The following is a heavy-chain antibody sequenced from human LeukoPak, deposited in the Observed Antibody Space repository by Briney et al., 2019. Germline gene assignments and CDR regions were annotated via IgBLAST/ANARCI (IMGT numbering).Heavy chain of an antibody. CDR3: ARVVPRYYDTSGANWFDP. CDR2: INPRSGST. J-gene: IGHJ5*02. CDR1: GYTFTNYY. Sequence: ASVKVSCKASGYTFTNYYMHWVRQAPGQGLEWMGIINPRSGSTSYAQKFQGRVTMTRDTSTSTVYLELSRLRSEDTAVYFCARVVPRYYDTSGANWFDPWGQGTLVTVSS. V-gene: IGHV1-46*01. D-gene: IGHD3-22*01.